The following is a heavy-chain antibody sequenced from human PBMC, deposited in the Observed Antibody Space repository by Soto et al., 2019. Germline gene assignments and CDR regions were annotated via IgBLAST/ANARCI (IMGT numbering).Heavy chain of an antibody. CDR3: ARAVLRYFDWLFNWFAP. CDR1: GGSISSGGYS. J-gene: IGHJ5*02. Sequence: SETLSLTCAVSGGSISSGGYSWSWIRQPPGKGLEWIGYIYHSGSTYYNPSLKSRVTISVDTSKNQFSLKLSSVTAADTAVYYCARAVLRYFDWLFNWFAPRGQGTLVTVSS. D-gene: IGHD3-9*01. V-gene: IGHV4-30-2*01. CDR2: IYHSGST.